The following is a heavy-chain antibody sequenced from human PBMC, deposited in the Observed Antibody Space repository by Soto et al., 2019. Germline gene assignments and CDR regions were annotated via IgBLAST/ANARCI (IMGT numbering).Heavy chain of an antibody. CDR3: AKETSGFYKALDV. Sequence: EVQVLESGGGLVQPGGSLRLSCAASGFTFSGYAMSWVRQAPGKGLEWVSGISGSGGTTYHADSVKGRFTISRDKSKNTVYLQMNSLRGEDTAVYYCAKETSGFYKALDVWGQGTTVTVSS. CDR1: GFTFSGYA. J-gene: IGHJ6*02. D-gene: IGHD3-3*01. V-gene: IGHV3-23*01. CDR2: ISGSGGTT.